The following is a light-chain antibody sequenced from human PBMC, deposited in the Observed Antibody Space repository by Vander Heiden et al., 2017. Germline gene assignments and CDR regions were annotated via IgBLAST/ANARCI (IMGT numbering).Light chain of an antibody. CDR1: VLAKKY. J-gene: IGLJ2*01. CDR3: YSAADNNLGV. CDR2: KGS. Sequence: SSELTQPSSVSVSPGQTARITCPGDVLAKKYARWFQHKPGQAPVLVIYKGSERPSGIPDRFSGSSSGTTVALTISGAQVEDEADYYCYSAADNNLGVFGGGTKLTVL. V-gene: IGLV3-27*01.